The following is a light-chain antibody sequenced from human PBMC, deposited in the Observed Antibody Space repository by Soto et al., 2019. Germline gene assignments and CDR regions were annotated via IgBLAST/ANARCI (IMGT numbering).Light chain of an antibody. Sequence: EIVVTQSPCTLSLSPGERATLSCRASQSIDSNYLSWYQQKPGQAPRLLIYGASTRATGIPARFSGSGSGTEFTLTISSLQSEDFAVYYCQQYNNWPPTFGQGTEVDI. V-gene: IGKV3D-7*01. J-gene: IGKJ1*01. CDR3: QQYNNWPPT. CDR1: QSIDSNY. CDR2: GAS.